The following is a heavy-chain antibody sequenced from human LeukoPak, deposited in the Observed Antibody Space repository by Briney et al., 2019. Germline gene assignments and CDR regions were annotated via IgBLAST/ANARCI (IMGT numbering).Heavy chain of an antibody. J-gene: IGHJ3*02. D-gene: IGHD3-22*01. Sequence: GGSLRLSCAASGFTFSDYYMSWIRQAPGKGLEWVSYISSSGSTIYYADSVKGRFTISRDNAKNSLYPQMNSLRAEDTAVYYCARDYDSSGYYYLGAFDIWGQGTMVTVSS. CDR1: GFTFSDYY. V-gene: IGHV3-11*04. CDR2: ISSSGSTI. CDR3: ARDYDSSGYYYLGAFDI.